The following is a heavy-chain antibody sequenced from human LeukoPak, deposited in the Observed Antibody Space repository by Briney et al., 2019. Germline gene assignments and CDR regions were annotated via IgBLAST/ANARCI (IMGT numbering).Heavy chain of an antibody. D-gene: IGHD6-13*01. CDR2: MNPNSGKT. V-gene: IGHV1-8*02. CDR1: GYTFTGYY. Sequence: ASVKVSCKASGYTFTGYYMHWVRQATGQGLEWMGWMNPNSGKTGYGKRFQGRVTMTRDTSISTAYMELSSLRSEDTAVYYCAEYSSNIDGFNIWGQGTMVTVSS. J-gene: IGHJ3*02. CDR3: AEYSSNIDGFNI.